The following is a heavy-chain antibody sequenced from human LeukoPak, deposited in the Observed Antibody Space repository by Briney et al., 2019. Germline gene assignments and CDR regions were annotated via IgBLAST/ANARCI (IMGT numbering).Heavy chain of an antibody. CDR1: GFTFSSYS. V-gene: IGHV3-21*01. CDR3: ARVSGSGWSKDAFDI. Sequence: KTGGSLRLSCAAYGFTFSSYSMNWVRQAPGKGLEWVSSISSSSSYIYYADSVKGRFTISRDNAKNSLYLQMNSLRAEDTAVYYCARVSGSGWSKDAFDIWGQGTMVTVSS. J-gene: IGHJ3*02. CDR2: ISSSSSYI. D-gene: IGHD6-19*01.